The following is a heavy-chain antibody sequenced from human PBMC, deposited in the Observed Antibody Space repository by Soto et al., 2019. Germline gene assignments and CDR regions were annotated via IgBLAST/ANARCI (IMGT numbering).Heavy chain of an antibody. J-gene: IGHJ5*02. CDR3: ARGSLRYPQPDNWFDP. Sequence: SETLSLTCTVSGGSISSGGYYWSWIRQHPGKGLEWIGYIYYSGSTYYNPSLKSRVTISVDTSKNQFSLKLSSVTAADTAVYYCARGSLRYPQPDNWFDPWGQGTLVTVS. CDR2: IYYSGST. CDR1: GGSISSGGYY. D-gene: IGHD3-9*01. V-gene: IGHV4-31*03.